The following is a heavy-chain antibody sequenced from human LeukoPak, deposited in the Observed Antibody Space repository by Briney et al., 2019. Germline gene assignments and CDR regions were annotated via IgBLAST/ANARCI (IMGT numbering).Heavy chain of an antibody. CDR3: TTDSPVNYDDDEVDAFDI. V-gene: IGHV3-15*01. D-gene: IGHD4-17*01. J-gene: IGHJ3*02. CDR1: GFTFSNAW. Sequence: GGSLRLSCAASGFTFSNAWMSWVRQAPGKGLEWVGRIKSKTDGGTTDYAAPVKGRFTISRDDSKNTLYLQMNSLKTEDTAVYYCTTDSPVNYDDDEVDAFDIWGQGTMVTVSS. CDR2: IKSKTDGGTT.